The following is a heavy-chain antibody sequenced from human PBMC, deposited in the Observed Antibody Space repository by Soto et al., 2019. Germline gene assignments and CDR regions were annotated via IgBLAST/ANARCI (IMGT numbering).Heavy chain of an antibody. CDR1: GLTFTDYW. V-gene: IGHV3-7*03. CDR2: IKQDESEK. Sequence: PGGSLRLSCVPYGLTFTDYWMSWVRQAPGKVLEWVANIKQDESEKNYLDSVKGRFTISRDHAKKSRDLQMNRLRAEDTAVYYCASDRFRGTYYLRGVTYFCEEWGQGAPVTVSS. J-gene: IGHJ4*02. CDR3: ASDRFRGTYYLRGVTYFCEE. D-gene: IGHD1-26*01.